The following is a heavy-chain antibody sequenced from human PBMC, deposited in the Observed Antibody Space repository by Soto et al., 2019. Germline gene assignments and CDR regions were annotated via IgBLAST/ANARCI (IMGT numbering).Heavy chain of an antibody. J-gene: IGHJ5*02. CDR2: IYHSGST. Sequence: SETLSLTCAVSGGSISSGGYSWSWIRQPPGKGLGWIGYIYHSGSTYYNPSLKSRVTISVDRSKNQFSLKLSSVTAADTAVYYCARGRYCSSTSCYRAWFDPWGQGTLVTVSS. CDR1: GGSISSGGYS. D-gene: IGHD2-2*01. CDR3: ARGRYCSSTSCYRAWFDP. V-gene: IGHV4-30-2*01.